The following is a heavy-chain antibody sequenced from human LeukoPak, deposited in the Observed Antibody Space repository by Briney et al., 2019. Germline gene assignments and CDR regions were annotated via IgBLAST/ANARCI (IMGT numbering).Heavy chain of an antibody. Sequence: GGSLRLSCAASGFTFSSYAMSLVRQAPGKGLEWVSAISGSGGSTYYADSVKGRFTISRDNSKNTLYLQMNSLRAEDTAVYYCAKVPYYDFWSGYYILPPPDYWGQGTLVTVSS. V-gene: IGHV3-23*01. D-gene: IGHD3-3*01. CDR3: AKVPYYDFWSGYYILPPPDY. CDR2: ISGSGGST. CDR1: GFTFSSYA. J-gene: IGHJ4*02.